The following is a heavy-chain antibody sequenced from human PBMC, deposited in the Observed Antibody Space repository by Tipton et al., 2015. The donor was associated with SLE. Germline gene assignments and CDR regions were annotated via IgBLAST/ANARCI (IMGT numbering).Heavy chain of an antibody. CDR3: ARGGNFDSSGFFLY. V-gene: IGHV4-34*01. CDR2: INHSGST. CDR1: GGSFSGYY. Sequence: TLSLTCAVYGGSFSGYYWSWIRQPPGKGLEWIGEINHSGSTNYNPSLKSRATMSIDASKNQFSLTLNSVTAADTAVYYCARGGNFDSSGFFLYWGPGTLVTVSS. D-gene: IGHD3-22*01. J-gene: IGHJ4*02.